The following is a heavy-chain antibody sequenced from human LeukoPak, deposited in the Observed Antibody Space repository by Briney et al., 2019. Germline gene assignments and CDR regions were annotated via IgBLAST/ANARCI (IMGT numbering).Heavy chain of an antibody. CDR2: ISGSGYIT. CDR1: GFTFSSCA. J-gene: IGHJ4*02. CDR3: VKRESTEAFDD. D-gene: IGHD5/OR15-5a*01. Sequence: PGGSLRLSCAASGFTFSSCAMSWVRQAPGKGLEWVSTISGSGYITYYADSVKGRFTISRDNSKNTLYLQMNSLRAEDTAMYYCVKRESTEAFDDWGQGTLVTVSS. V-gene: IGHV3-23*01.